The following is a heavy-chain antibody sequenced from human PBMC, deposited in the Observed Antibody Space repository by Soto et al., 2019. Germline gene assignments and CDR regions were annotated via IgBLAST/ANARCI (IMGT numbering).Heavy chain of an antibody. CDR2: IIPILGIA. V-gene: IGHV1-69*02. Sequence: ASVKVSCKASGGTFSSYTISWVRQAPGQGLEWMGRIIPILGIANYAQKFQGRVTITADKSTSTAYMELSSLRSEDTAVYYCAILPVPCSGGSCYSRWFDPWGQGTLVTVSS. CDR3: AILPVPCSGGSCYSRWFDP. CDR1: GGTFSSYT. D-gene: IGHD2-15*01. J-gene: IGHJ5*02.